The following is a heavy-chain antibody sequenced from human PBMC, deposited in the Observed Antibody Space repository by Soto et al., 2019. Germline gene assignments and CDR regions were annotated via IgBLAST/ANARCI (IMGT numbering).Heavy chain of an antibody. J-gene: IGHJ4*02. CDR1: GFTFSYYW. CDR3: ARGRSSGWDYYFDY. V-gene: IGHV3-74*01. D-gene: IGHD6-19*01. CDR2: IRSDST. Sequence: VQLVESGGGLVQPGGSLRLSCAASGFTFSYYWMHWVRQAPGKGLVWVSRIRSDSTAYADSVKGRFTISRDNAKNTLYLQMNSLRAEDTAVYYCARGRSSGWDYYFDYWGPGTLVTVSS.